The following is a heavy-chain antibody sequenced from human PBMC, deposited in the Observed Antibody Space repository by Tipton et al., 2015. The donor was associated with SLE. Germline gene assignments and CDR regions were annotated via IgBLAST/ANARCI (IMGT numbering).Heavy chain of an antibody. Sequence: TLSLTCAVYGGSFSGYYWSWIRQPAGKGLEWIGRIYTSGSTNYNPSLKSRVTISVDTSKNQFSLKLSSVTAADTAVYYCTRDSGFWSWFDSWGQGTLVTVSS. V-gene: IGHV4-4*07. CDR3: TRDSGFWSWFDS. D-gene: IGHD3-3*01. J-gene: IGHJ5*01. CDR1: GGSFSGYY. CDR2: IYTSGST.